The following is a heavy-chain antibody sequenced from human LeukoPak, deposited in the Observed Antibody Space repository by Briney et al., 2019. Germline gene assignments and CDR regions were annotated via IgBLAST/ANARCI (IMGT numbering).Heavy chain of an antibody. V-gene: IGHV4-39*07. J-gene: IGHJ6*02. CDR1: GGSISSSTYY. CDR3: ASLQSGQLDYYYYGMDV. D-gene: IGHD6-13*01. CDR2: IWHSGTT. Sequence: SETLSLACTVSGGSISSSTYYWGWVRQPPGKGPEWIGSIWHSGTTYYNPSLKSRVTISVDTSKNQFSLKLSSVTAADTAVYYCASLQSGQLDYYYYGMDVWGQGTTVTVSS.